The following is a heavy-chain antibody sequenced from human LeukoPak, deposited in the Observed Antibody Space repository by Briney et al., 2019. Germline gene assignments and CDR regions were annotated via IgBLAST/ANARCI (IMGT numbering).Heavy chain of an antibody. D-gene: IGHD3-10*01. CDR2: ISDTGGGT. V-gene: IGHV3-23*01. CDR3: AKDLDITMVSYFDY. Sequence: PGGSLRLSCAASGFTFSSYAMSWVRQAPGKGLEWVSAISDTGGGTYYADSVKGRFTISRDNSKNTLYLQMNSLRAEDTAVYYCAKDLDITMVSYFDYWGQGTLVTVSS. J-gene: IGHJ4*01. CDR1: GFTFSSYA.